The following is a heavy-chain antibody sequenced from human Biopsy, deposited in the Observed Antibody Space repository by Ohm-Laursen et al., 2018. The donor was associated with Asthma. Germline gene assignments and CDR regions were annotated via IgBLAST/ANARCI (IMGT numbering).Heavy chain of an antibody. CDR3: ARGPNYHGSGRAPIGMDV. V-gene: IGHV4-61*01. CDR2: IYYTGSD. D-gene: IGHD3-10*01. Sequence: GTLSLTCTVSGGSVSTGSYYWSWIRQPPGKGLEWLGYIYYTGSDNYNPSLKGRVTISVDTSKNQFSLRLNSVTAADTAVYYCARGPNYHGSGRAPIGMDVWGQGTMVTVS. CDR1: GGSVSTGSYY. J-gene: IGHJ3*01.